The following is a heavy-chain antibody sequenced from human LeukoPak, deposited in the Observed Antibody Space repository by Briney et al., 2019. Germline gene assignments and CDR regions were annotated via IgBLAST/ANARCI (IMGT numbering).Heavy chain of an antibody. CDR2: ITGSGGRT. J-gene: IGHJ3*01. V-gene: IGHV3-23*01. D-gene: IGHD3-9*01. Sequence: GGSLRLSCAASGFTFSSYAMNWVRQAPGKGLEWVSAITGSGGRTYYADSVKGRFTISRDNSKNTLYLQMNSLRAEDTAIYYCAKDRDILTAWGQGTMVTVSS. CDR1: GFTFSSYA. CDR3: AKDRDILTA.